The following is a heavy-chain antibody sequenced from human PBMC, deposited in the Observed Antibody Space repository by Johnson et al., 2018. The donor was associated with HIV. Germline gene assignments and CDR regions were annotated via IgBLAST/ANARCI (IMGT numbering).Heavy chain of an antibody. CDR3: ARDLGGGYSSSSYAFDI. J-gene: IGHJ3*02. CDR2: ISSSGSSI. CDR1: GFTFRDYY. D-gene: IGHD6-6*01. V-gene: IGHV3-11*04. Sequence: QVQLVESGGGLVQPGGSLRLSCAASGFTFRDYYMSWIRQAPGKGLEWVAYISSSGSSISYADSVKGRFTISRDNAKNSLYLQMNSLRAEDTAVYYCARDLGGGYSSSSYAFDIWGQGTMVTVSS.